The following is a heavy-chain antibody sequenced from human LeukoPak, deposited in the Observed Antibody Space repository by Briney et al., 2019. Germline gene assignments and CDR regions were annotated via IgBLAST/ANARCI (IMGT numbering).Heavy chain of an antibody. V-gene: IGHV4-34*01. CDR2: INHSGST. D-gene: IGHD6-6*01. CDR1: GGSFSGYY. CDR3: ARSLGYSSSSYLRYYYYMDV. Sequence: SETLSLTCAAYGGSFSGYYWSWIRQPPGKGLEWIGEINHSGSTNYNPSLKSRVTISVDTSKIQFSLKLSSVAAADTAVYYCARSLGYSSSSYLRYYYYMDVWGKGTTVSVSS. J-gene: IGHJ6*03.